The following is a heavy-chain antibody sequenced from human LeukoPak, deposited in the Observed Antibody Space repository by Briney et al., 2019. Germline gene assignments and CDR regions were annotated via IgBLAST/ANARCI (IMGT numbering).Heavy chain of an antibody. J-gene: IGHJ6*03. Sequence: PSETLSLTCTVSGGSISSHYLTWIRQSPVKGLEWIGDISNSGSTSYTLSLKSRVTISIATSKNQFSLKLSSVTAADTAVYYCGRDALVGYFSYYYMDVWGKGTTVTVSS. D-gene: IGHD2-15*01. V-gene: IGHV4-59*11. CDR1: GGSISSHY. CDR2: ISNSGST. CDR3: GRDALVGYFSYYYMDV.